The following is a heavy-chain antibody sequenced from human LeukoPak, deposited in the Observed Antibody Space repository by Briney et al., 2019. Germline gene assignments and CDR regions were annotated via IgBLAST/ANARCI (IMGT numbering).Heavy chain of an antibody. CDR2: IKQDGSEK. V-gene: IGHV3-7*01. D-gene: IGHD1-26*01. CDR3: ARDSRIVGATDAFDI. Sequence: GGSLRLSCAASGFTFSSYWMSWVRQAPGKGLEGVANIKQDGSEKYYVDSVKGRFTISRDNAKNSLYLQMNSLRAEDTAVYYCARDSRIVGATDAFDIWGQGTMVTVSS. CDR1: GFTFSSYW. J-gene: IGHJ3*02.